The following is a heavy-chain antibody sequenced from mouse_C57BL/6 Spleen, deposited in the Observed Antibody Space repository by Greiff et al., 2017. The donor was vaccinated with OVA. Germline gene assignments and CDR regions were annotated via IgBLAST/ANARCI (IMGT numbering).Heavy chain of an antibody. D-gene: IGHD1-1*01. V-gene: IGHV5-6*02. CDR3: ARSYDGGAWFAY. J-gene: IGHJ3*01. CDR1: GFTFSSYG. CDR2: ISSGGSYT. Sequence: EVMLVESGGDLVKPGGSLKLSCAASGFTFSSYGMSWVRQTPDKRLEWVATISSGGSYTYDPDSVKGRFTISRDNAKNTLYLQMSSLKSEDTAMYYCARSYDGGAWFAYWGQGTLVTVSA.